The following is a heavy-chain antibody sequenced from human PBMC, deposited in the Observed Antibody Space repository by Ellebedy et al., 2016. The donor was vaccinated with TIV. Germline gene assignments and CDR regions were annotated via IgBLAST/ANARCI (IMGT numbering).Heavy chain of an antibody. Sequence: GGSLRLSXAASGFTVSNNYMNWVRQAPGKGLEWVSLIYSGGSTHYADSVRGRFTISSDYSKNTLYLQMNSLRAEDTAVYYCASNGDKGYWGQGTLVTVSS. CDR2: IYSGGST. J-gene: IGHJ4*02. D-gene: IGHD4-23*01. V-gene: IGHV3-53*01. CDR1: GFTVSNNY. CDR3: ASNGDKGY.